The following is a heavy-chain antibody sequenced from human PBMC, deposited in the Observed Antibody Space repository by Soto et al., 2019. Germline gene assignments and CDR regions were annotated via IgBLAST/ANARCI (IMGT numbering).Heavy chain of an antibody. CDR2: INHSGST. Sequence: QVQLQQWGAGLLKPSETLSLTSAVYGGSFSGYYWSWIHQPPGKGLEWIGEINHSGSTNYNSSLKSRVTISVDTSKNQFSLKLSSVTAADTAVYYCARSLYPKIAVAGTGHGYWGQGTLVTVSS. CDR3: ARSLYPKIAVAGTGHGY. V-gene: IGHV4-34*01. J-gene: IGHJ4*02. CDR1: GGSFSGYY. D-gene: IGHD6-19*01.